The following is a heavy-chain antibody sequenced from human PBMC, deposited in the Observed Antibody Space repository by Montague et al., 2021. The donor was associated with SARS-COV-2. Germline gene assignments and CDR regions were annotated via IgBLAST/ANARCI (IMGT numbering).Heavy chain of an antibody. V-gene: IGHV4-38-2*02. CDR1: GYFLATGYY. J-gene: IGHJ4*02. CDR3: ARGRVTRAGFDY. CDR2: IHLHGNA. Sequence: SETLSLTCTVSGYFLATGYYWGWIRQSPGKGLEWIGGIHLHGNAYYNPSLNSRVTISLDTSNNQFSLRLTSATTSDTAVYYCARGRVTRAGFDYWGQGIRVIVSS. D-gene: IGHD2-21*02.